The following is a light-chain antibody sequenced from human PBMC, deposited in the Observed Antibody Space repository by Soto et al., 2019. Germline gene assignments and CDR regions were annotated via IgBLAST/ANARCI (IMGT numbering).Light chain of an antibody. V-gene: IGKV4-1*01. Sequence: DIVMTQSPDSLAVSLGERATINCKSSQSVLYSSNNKNYLAWYQQKPGQPPKLLIYWASTRESGVPDRFSGSGSGTDFTLPISSLHAEHVAVYYCQQYYSTPYTFDQGTKLEIK. J-gene: IGKJ2*01. CDR2: WAS. CDR3: QQYYSTPYT. CDR1: QSVLYSSNNKNY.